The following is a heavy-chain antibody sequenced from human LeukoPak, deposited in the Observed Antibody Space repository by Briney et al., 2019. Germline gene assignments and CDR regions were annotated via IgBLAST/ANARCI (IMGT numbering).Heavy chain of an antibody. V-gene: IGHV1-18*01. CDR2: ISVYNGHT. CDR1: GYTFSSYG. D-gene: IGHD2-2*02. J-gene: IGHJ6*02. Sequence: RASVKVSCKASGYTFSSYGINWVRQAPGQGLEWMGWISVYNGHTNYAQKLQGRVTMTTDTSTSTAYMEVRSLRSDDTAVYYCARGGDPNCSSTSRYTYYGIDVWGQGTTVTVSS. CDR3: ARGGDPNCSSTSRYTYYGIDV.